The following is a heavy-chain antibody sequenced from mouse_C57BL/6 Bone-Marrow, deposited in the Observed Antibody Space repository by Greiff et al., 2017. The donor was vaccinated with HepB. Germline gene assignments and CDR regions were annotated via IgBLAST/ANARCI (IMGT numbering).Heavy chain of an antibody. CDR2: IWSGGST. D-gene: IGHD1-1*01. V-gene: IGHV2-2*01. J-gene: IGHJ3*01. CDR1: GFSLTSYG. Sequence: VHLVESGPGLVQPSQSLSITCTVSGFSLTSYGVHWVRQSPGKGLEWLGVIWSGGSTDYNAAFISRLSISKDNSKSQVFFKMNSLQADDTAIYYCARTGITTVVPFAYWGQGTLVTVSA. CDR3: ARTGITTVVPFAY.